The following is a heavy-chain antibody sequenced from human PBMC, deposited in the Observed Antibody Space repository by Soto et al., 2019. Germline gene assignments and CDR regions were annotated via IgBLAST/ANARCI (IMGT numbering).Heavy chain of an antibody. CDR3: ARESYYGSGATVVAY. V-gene: IGHV4-59*01. CDR1: GGSISGYY. Sequence: QVQLQESGPGLVRPSETLSLTCTVSGGSISGYYWSWIRQPPGKGLEWIGYIYYSGTTSYNPSLNSRVTMSVDMSKNQFALRVSSVTAADTAVYYCARESYYGSGATVVAYWGQGALVTVSS. J-gene: IGHJ4*02. CDR2: IYYSGTT. D-gene: IGHD3-10*01.